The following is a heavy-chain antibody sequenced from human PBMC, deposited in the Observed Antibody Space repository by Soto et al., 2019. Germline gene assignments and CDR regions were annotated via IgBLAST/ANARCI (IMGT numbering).Heavy chain of an antibody. J-gene: IGHJ6*02. CDR2: ISYDGSNK. CDR1: GFTFSSYG. D-gene: IGHD6-6*01. Sequence: PGGSLRLSCAASGFTFSSYGMHWVRQAPGKGLEWVAVISYDGSNKYYADSVKGRFTISRDNSKNTLYLQMNSLRAEDTAVYYCAKGNLRQLVYYYGMDVWGQGTTVTVSS. V-gene: IGHV3-30*18. CDR3: AKGNLRQLVYYYGMDV.